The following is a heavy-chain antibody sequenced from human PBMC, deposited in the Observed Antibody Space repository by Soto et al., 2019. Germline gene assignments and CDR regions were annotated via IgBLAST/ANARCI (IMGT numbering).Heavy chain of an antibody. V-gene: IGHV1-69*02. CDR1: GGTFSSYT. CDR2: IIPILGIA. D-gene: IGHD3-10*01. CDR3: ARTLWFGELFPYNWFDP. Sequence: QVQLVQSGAEVKKPGSSVKVSCKASGGTFSSYTISWVRQAPGQGLEWMGRIIPILGIANYAQKFQGRVKITADKSTSTAYMELSSLRSEDTAVYYCARTLWFGELFPYNWFDPWGQGTLVTVSS. J-gene: IGHJ5*02.